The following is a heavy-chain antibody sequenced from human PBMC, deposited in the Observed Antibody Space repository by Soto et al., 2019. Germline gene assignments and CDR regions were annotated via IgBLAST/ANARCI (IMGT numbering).Heavy chain of an antibody. D-gene: IGHD6-13*01. V-gene: IGHV1-69*13. CDR3: ARGRSWGVSRIAAPSSLYYFDY. CDR1: GGTFSSYA. CDR2: IIPIFGTA. J-gene: IGHJ4*02. Sequence: GASVKVSCKASGGTFSSYAISWVRQAPGQGLEWMGGIIPIFGTANYAQKFQGRVTITADESTSTAYMELSSLRSEDTAVYYCARGRSWGVSRIAAPSSLYYFDYWGQGTLVTVSS.